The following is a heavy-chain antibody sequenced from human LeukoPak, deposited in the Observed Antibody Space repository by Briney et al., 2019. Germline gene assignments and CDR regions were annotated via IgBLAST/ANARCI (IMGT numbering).Heavy chain of an antibody. J-gene: IGHJ6*02. CDR3: ARVVQQLDPYCYYYGMDV. Sequence: GASVKVSCKASGYTFTGYYMHWVRQAPGQGLEWMGWINTNTGNPTYAQGFTGRFVFSLDTSVSTAYLQISSLKAEDTAVYYCARVVQQLDPYCYYYGMDVWGQGTTVTVSS. CDR2: INTNTGNP. CDR1: GYTFTGYY. D-gene: IGHD6-13*01. V-gene: IGHV7-4-1*02.